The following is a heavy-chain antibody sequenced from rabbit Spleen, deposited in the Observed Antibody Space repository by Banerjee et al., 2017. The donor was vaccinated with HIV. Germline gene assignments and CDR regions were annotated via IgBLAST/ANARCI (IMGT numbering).Heavy chain of an antibody. CDR3: VRDQAHMLDL. CDR2: IYNGDGST. Sequence: QEQLEESGGDLVKPGASLTLTCKASGFSFNSGYDMCWVRQAPGKGPEWIACIYNGDGSTYYASWVNGRFTISRSTSLNTVTLQMTSLTAADTATYFCVRDQAHMLDLWGQGTLVTVS. CDR1: GFSFNSGYD. J-gene: IGHJ4*01. V-gene: IGHV1S47*01. D-gene: IGHD1-1*01.